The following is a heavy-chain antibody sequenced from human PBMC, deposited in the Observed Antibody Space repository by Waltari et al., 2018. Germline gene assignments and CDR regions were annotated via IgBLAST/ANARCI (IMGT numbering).Heavy chain of an antibody. D-gene: IGHD5-18*01. CDR1: GGSISSYY. CDR2: IYTSGST. J-gene: IGHJ4*02. CDR3: ARDGKKGGWGYGYDY. V-gene: IGHV4-4*07. Sequence: QVQLQESGPGLVKPSETLSLTCTVSGGSISSYYWSWIRQPAGKGLEWIGRIYTSGSTNYNPSLKIRVTMSVDTSKNQFTLKLSSVTAPDPAVYYCARDGKKGGWGYGYDYWGQGTLVTVSS.